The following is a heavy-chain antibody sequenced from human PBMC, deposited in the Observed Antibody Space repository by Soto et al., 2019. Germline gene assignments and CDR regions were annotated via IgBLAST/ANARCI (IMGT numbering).Heavy chain of an antibody. CDR3: ARWGTPGGFDL. Sequence: QVQLVESGGGVVQPGTSLRLSCAASGLRFKSFVMHWVRQAPGKGLEWVAFTSYDGNNKDYGYSVKGRFTVSRDNSQNTLHLQIDFLRPEDTALYYCARWGTPGGFDLWGQGTLVSVSS. J-gene: IGHJ4*02. V-gene: IGHV3-30*19. CDR1: GLRFKSFV. D-gene: IGHD3-16*01. CDR2: TSYDGNNK.